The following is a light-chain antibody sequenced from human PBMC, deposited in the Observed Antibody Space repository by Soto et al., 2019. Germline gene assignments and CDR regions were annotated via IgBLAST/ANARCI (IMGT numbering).Light chain of an antibody. CDR1: QSINSW. Sequence: DIQMTQSPSTLSASVGDRVTISCRANQSINSWLAWYQQKPGKAPNLLIYKASSLQSGVPSRFSGSGSGTEFTLTISSLQPDDFATYYCQQYNSYSWTFGRGTKVEIK. CDR2: KAS. V-gene: IGKV1-5*03. J-gene: IGKJ1*01. CDR3: QQYNSYSWT.